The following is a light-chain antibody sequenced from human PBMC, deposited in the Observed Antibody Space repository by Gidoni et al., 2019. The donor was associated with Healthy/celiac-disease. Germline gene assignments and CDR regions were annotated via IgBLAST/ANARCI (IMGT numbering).Light chain of an antibody. CDR3: SSYTSSSTPYV. V-gene: IGLV2-14*01. CDR1: SSDVGGYNY. Sequence: QSALTQPASVSGSPGQSITISCTGTSSDVGGYNYVSWYQQHPGTAPKLMIYDVSNRPSGVSNPFSGSKSGNTASLTISGLQAEDEADYYCSSYTSSSTPYVFGTGTKVTVL. J-gene: IGLJ1*01. CDR2: DVS.